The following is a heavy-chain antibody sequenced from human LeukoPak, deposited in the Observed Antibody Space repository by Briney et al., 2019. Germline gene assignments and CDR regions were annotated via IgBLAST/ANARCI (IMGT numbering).Heavy chain of an antibody. CDR2: ISGSGRST. Sequence: GGSLRLSCAASGFTFSSYAMSWARQAPGKGLEWVSAISGSGRSTYYADSVKGRFTISRDNSKNTLYLQMNSLRAEDTAVYYCAKERGDRAYYYGMDVWGQGTTVTVSS. D-gene: IGHD1-14*01. CDR3: AKERGDRAYYYGMDV. CDR1: GFTFSSYA. J-gene: IGHJ6*02. V-gene: IGHV3-23*01.